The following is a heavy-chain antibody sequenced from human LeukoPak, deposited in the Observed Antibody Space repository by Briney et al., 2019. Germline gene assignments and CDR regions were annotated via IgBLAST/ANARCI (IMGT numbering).Heavy chain of an antibody. CDR2: IKQDGSEK. CDR1: GFIFSNSW. J-gene: IGHJ4*02. D-gene: IGHD3-10*01. V-gene: IGHV3-7*01. CDR3: VGWSGDNFSY. Sequence: PGGSLRLSCAASGFIFSNSWMSWIRQPPGKGLEWVAHIKQDGSEKYYVDSVKGRFTISRDNAQNSLYLQMNSLRAEDTAMFYCVGWSGDNFSYWGQGTLVTVSS.